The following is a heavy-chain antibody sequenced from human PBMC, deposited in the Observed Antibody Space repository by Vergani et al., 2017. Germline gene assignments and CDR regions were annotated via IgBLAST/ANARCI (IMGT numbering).Heavy chain of an antibody. CDR3: ARGLGDYVVFDY. Sequence: QVQLQQWGAGLLKPSETLSLTCAVYGGSFSGYYWSWIRQPPGKGLEWIGEINHSGSTNYNPSLKSRVTISVDTSKNQFSLKLSSVTAADTAVYYCARGLGDYVVFDYWGQGTLVTVSS. CDR1: GGSFSGYY. CDR2: INHSGST. J-gene: IGHJ4*02. V-gene: IGHV4-34*01. D-gene: IGHD4-17*01.